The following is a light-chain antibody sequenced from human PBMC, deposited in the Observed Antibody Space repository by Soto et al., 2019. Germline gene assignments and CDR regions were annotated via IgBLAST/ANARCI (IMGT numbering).Light chain of an antibody. V-gene: IGLV2-14*01. CDR2: DVN. Sequence: QSALTQPASVSGSPGQSITISCTGTSSDVGGYNLVSWYQQYPEKAPKLMIFDVNTRPSGVSNRFSGSKSGNTASLTISGLQCEDEADYYCSSYKSSSTLPYVFGTGTKLTVL. CDR3: SSYKSSSTLPYV. CDR1: SSDVGGYNL. J-gene: IGLJ1*01.